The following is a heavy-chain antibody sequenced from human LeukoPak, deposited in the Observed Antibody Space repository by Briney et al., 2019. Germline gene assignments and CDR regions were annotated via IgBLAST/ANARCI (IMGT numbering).Heavy chain of an antibody. CDR1: GGSISSSTYY. V-gene: IGHV4-39*01. Sequence: SETLSLTCSVSGGSISSSTYYWGWVRQSPGKGLEWIGSINYGGSTYYNPSLKSRVTMSVDMCNNQFSLKLSSVTAADTAVYYCARRGLVGATYDYWGQGTLVTVSP. J-gene: IGHJ4*02. D-gene: IGHD1-26*01. CDR3: ARRGLVGATYDY. CDR2: INYGGST.